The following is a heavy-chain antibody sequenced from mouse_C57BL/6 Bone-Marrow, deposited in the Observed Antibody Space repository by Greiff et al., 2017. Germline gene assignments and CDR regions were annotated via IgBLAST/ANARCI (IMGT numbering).Heavy chain of an antibody. V-gene: IGHV1-72*01. CDR1: GYTFTSYW. CDR3: ARSSQLMLRFAY. Sequence: QVQLKQPGAELVKPGASVKLSCKASGYTFTSYWMHWVTQRPGRGLEWIGRIDPNSGGPKYHAKFNGKATLTVDNSSITAYMQLSSLTSEDSAVYYCARSSQLMLRFAYWGQGTLVTVSA. CDR2: IDPNSGGP. J-gene: IGHJ3*01. D-gene: IGHD3-2*02.